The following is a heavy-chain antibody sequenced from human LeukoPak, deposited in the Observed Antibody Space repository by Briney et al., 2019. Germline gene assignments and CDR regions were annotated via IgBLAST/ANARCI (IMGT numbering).Heavy chain of an antibody. J-gene: IGHJ4*02. D-gene: IGHD3-10*01. CDR1: GYTFTSYG. CDR3: ARDVRRGGSFDY. Sequence: ASVKVSCKASGYTFTSYGISWVRQAPGQGLEWMGWISAYNGNTNYAQKLQGRVTMITDTSTSTAYMELRSLRSDDTAVYYCARDVRRGGSFDYWGQGTLVTVSS. CDR2: ISAYNGNT. V-gene: IGHV1-18*01.